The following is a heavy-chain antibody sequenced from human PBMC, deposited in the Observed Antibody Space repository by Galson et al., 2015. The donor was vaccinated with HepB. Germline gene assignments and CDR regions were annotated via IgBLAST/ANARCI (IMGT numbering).Heavy chain of an antibody. CDR3: ARVEGEKLRAVPY. CDR1: GFTFSSYA. CDR2: ISYDGSNK. J-gene: IGHJ4*02. D-gene: IGHD3-10*01. Sequence: SLRLSCAASGFTFSSYAMHWVRQAPGKGLEWVAVISYDGSNKYYADSVKGRFTISRDNSKNTLYLQMNSLRAEDTAVYYCARVEGEKLRAVPYWGQGTLVTVSS. V-gene: IGHV3-30*04.